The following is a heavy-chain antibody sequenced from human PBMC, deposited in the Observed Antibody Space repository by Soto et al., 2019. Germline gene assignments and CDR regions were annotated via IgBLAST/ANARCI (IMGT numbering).Heavy chain of an antibody. Sequence: GGSLRLSCAASGFTFSDYNMSRIRQAPGKGLEWVSYISSSSSYTNYADSVKGRFTISRDNAKNSLYLQMNSLRAEDTAVYYCARDRPQGYGDYYYYYGMDVWGHGTTVASSS. CDR3: ARDRPQGYGDYYYYYGMDV. J-gene: IGHJ6*02. D-gene: IGHD4-17*01. CDR2: ISSSSSYT. V-gene: IGHV3-11*06. CDR1: GFTFSDYN.